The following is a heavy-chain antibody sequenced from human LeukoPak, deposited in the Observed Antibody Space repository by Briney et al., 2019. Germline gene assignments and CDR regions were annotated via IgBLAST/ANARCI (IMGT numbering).Heavy chain of an antibody. J-gene: IGHJ4*02. CDR3: AREIYGSGSYYFDY. D-gene: IGHD3-10*01. CDR2: IYYSGST. V-gene: IGHV4-31*11. CDR1: GGSISSGGYS. Sequence: SETLSLTCAVSGGSISSGGYSWSWIRQHPGKGLEWIGYIYYSGSTYYNPSLKSRVTISVDTSKNQFSLKLSSVTAADTAVYYCAREIYGSGSYYFDYWGQGTLVTVSS.